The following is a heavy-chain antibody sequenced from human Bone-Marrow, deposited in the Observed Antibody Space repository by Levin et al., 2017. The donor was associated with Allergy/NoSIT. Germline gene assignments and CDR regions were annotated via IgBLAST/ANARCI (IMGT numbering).Heavy chain of an antibody. J-gene: IGHJ3*02. CDR2: IRGSGSHT. CDR1: GFTFSTYA. V-gene: IGHV3-23*01. Sequence: ETLSLTCAASGFTFSTYAMAWVRQAPGKGLEWVSYIRGSGSHTYYADSVKGRFTISRDNSKNTLFLHMNSLRAEDTAVYSCAKERGGYCSPTSCYATAFDIWGRGTMVIVSS. D-gene: IGHD2-2*01. CDR3: AKERGGYCSPTSCYATAFDI.